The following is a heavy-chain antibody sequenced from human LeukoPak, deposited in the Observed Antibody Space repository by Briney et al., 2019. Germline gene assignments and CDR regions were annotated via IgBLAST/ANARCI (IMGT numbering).Heavy chain of an antibody. D-gene: IGHD3-22*01. J-gene: IGHJ3*02. Sequence: ASVKVSCKASGYTFTDYYIHWVRQAPGQGLEWMGWINPDSGGTDYAQRFQGWVTMTRDTSISAAYMELRRLRSDDTAVYYCARGFVYYFDSIGQRHDALDTWGQGTMVTVSS. CDR2: INPDSGGT. CDR3: ARGFVYYFDSIGQRHDALDT. V-gene: IGHV1-2*04. CDR1: GYTFTDYY.